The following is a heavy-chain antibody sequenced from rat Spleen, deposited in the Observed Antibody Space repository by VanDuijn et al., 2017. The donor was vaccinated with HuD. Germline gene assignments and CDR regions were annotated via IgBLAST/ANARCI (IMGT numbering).Heavy chain of an antibody. CDR1: GFTFSNYY. J-gene: IGHJ2*01. Sequence: EVELVESGGGLVQPGRSLKLSCVASGFTFSNYYMAWVRQAPTKGLEWVAYISIGGNTAFYRDSVKGRFTISRDDAKRTLYLQMDSLRSEDTATYYCARGDYGGYNWGQGVMVTVSS. CDR2: ISIGGNTA. V-gene: IGHV5-27*01. CDR3: ARGDYGGYN. D-gene: IGHD1-11*01.